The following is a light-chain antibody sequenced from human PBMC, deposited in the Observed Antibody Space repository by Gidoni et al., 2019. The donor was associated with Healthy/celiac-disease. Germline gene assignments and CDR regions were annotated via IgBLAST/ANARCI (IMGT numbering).Light chain of an antibody. CDR1: QDISNY. CDR3: QQYDNLPRST. CDR2: DAS. J-gene: IGKJ2*01. Sequence: DIQLPQSTSSLSASVGDRVTITCQASQDISNYLNWYQQKPGKAPKLLIYDASNLEKGVPSRFSGSGSGTDFTLTISSLQPEDIATYYCQQYDNLPRSTFGQGTKLEIK. V-gene: IGKV1-33*01.